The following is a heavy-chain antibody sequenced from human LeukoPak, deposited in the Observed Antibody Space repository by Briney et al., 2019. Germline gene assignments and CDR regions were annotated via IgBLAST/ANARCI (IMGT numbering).Heavy chain of an antibody. V-gene: IGHV4-4*02. D-gene: IGHD4-23*01. Sequence: PSETLSLTCAVSGGSISSSNWWSWVRQPPGKGLEWIGEIYHSGSTNYNPSLKSRVTISVDKAKNKLSMKLGSVTAADTAVYYCAREMGVVTAHGIDVWGQGTTVTVSS. CDR2: IYHSGST. CDR3: AREMGVVTAHGIDV. CDR1: GGSISSSNW. J-gene: IGHJ6*02.